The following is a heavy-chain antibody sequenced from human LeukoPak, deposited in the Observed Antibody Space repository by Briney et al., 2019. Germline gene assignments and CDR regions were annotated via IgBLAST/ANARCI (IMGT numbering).Heavy chain of an antibody. J-gene: IGHJ4*02. V-gene: IGHV1-18*01. CDR3: AIEGGIAAAGTYY. Sequence: ASVKVSCKASGYTFTSYGISWVRQAPGQGLEWMGWISAYNGNTNYAQKFQGRVTMTRDMSTSTVYMELSSLRSEDTAVYYCAIEGGIAAAGTYYWGQGTLVTVSS. D-gene: IGHD6-13*01. CDR1: GYTFTSYG. CDR2: ISAYNGNT.